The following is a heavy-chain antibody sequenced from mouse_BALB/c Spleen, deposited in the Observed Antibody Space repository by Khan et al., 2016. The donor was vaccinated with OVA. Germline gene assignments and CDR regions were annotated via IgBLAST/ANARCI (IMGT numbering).Heavy chain of an antibody. J-gene: IGHJ2*01. D-gene: IGHD2-14*01. V-gene: IGHV1S136*01. CDR3: ARNDRDDVYFDS. Sequence: VQLQQSGPELVKPGASVKMSCTASGYTFTAYVIHWVKQKPGQGLDWIGYIYPFNDDTKYNEKFKGKATLTSDKSSSTAYMELSSLTSEDSAVYYCARNDRDDVYFDSGGQGTTLTVSS. CDR1: GYTFTAYV. CDR2: IYPFNDDT.